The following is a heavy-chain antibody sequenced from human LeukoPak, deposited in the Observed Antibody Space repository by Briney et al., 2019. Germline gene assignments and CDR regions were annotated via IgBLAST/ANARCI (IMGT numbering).Heavy chain of an antibody. D-gene: IGHD7-27*01. CDR1: GFTFSRYG. CDR2: IRGSGGST. CDR3: AKDIFWGSLYYFDY. J-gene: IGHJ4*02. V-gene: IGHV3-23*01. Sequence: PGGSLRLSCEASGFTFSRYGMSWVRQAPGKGLEWVSAIRGSGGSTYYADSVKGRFTISRDNSKNTLYLQMNSLRAEDTAVYYCAKDIFWGSLYYFDYWGQGTLVTVSS.